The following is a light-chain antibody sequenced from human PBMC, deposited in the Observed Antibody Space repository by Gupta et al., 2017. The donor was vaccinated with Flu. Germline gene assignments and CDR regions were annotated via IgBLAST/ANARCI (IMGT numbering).Light chain of an antibody. V-gene: IGKV1-39*01. CDR1: QTISRN. CDR2: ATS. J-gene: IGKJ2*01. CDR3: QQSDSTPYT. Sequence: DIQMTQSPSSLSASVGDRVTITCRASQTISRNLNWYQQKPGKAPNLLIYATSTLQSGVPSRFSGSGSGTDFALTITTLQPEDIATYYCQQSDSTPYTFGQGTKLEI.